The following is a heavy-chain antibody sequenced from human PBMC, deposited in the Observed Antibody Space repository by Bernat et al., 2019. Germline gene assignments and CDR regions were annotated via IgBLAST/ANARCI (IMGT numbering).Heavy chain of an antibody. J-gene: IGHJ5*02. CDR3: ASRKQRGWFDP. CDR2: IKHSGST. D-gene: IGHD6-25*01. Sequence: QVQLQQWGAGLLKPSETLSLTCAVYGGSFSGYYWSWIRKPPGKGLEWIGEIKHSGSTNYNPSLKSRVTNSVDTSKTQFTLKLSYVTAADTAVYYCASRKQRGWFDPWGQGTLVTVSS. V-gene: IGHV4-34*01. CDR1: GGSFSGYY.